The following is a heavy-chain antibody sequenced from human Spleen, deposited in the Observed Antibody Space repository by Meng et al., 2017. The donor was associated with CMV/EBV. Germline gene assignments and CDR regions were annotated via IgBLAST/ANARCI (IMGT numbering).Heavy chain of an antibody. CDR2: INANIGVT. Sequence: ASVKVSCKASGYTFTDHYIHWLRQAPGQGLEWMGSINANIGVTNYAQKFQGRVTMTRDTSISTAYMELSSLTSEDTAVYYCARSPPGYCNAATCFSYVYWGQGTLVTVSS. J-gene: IGHJ4*02. CDR3: ARSPPGYCNAATCFSYVY. CDR1: GYTFTDHY. D-gene: IGHD2-15*01. V-gene: IGHV1-2*02.